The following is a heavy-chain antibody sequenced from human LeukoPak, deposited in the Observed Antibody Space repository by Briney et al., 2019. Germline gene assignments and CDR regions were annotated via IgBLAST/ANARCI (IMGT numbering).Heavy chain of an antibody. Sequence: PGGSLRLSCAASGFTFSSYGMHWIRQPPGKGLEWIGEINHSGSTNYDPSLKSRVTISVDTSKNQFSLKLSSVTAADTAVYYCARGLYLGPSYTAMSYYYYGMDVWGQGTTVTVSS. D-gene: IGHD5-18*01. J-gene: IGHJ6*02. CDR1: GFTFSSYG. CDR2: INHSGST. CDR3: ARGLYLGPSYTAMSYYYYGMDV. V-gene: IGHV4-34*01.